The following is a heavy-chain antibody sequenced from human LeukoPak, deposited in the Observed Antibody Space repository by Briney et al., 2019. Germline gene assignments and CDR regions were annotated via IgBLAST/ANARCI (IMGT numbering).Heavy chain of an antibody. V-gene: IGHV3-7*01. D-gene: IGHD5-12*01. J-gene: IGHJ4*02. CDR2: IKQDGSEK. Sequence: GGSQRLSCAASGFTFSSYWMSWVRQAPGKGQEWVANIKQDGSEKYYVDSVKGRFTISRDNAKNSLYLQMNSLRTEDTAVYYCAREDIVATIFDYWGQGTLVTVSS. CDR3: AREDIVATIFDY. CDR1: GFTFSSYW.